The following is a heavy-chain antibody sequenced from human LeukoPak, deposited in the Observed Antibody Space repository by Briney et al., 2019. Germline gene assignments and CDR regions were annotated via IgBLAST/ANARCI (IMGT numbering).Heavy chain of an antibody. J-gene: IGHJ5*02. D-gene: IGHD3-10*01. CDR2: TYYRSKWYN. CDR1: GDSVSSNSAA. Sequence: SQTLSLTCAISGDSVSSNSAAWNWIRQSPSRGLEWLGRTYYRSKWYNDYAVSVKSRITINPDTSKNQFSLQLNSVTPEDTALYYCAKDHGDGSGSFPGWFDPWGQGTLVTVSS. V-gene: IGHV6-1*01. CDR3: AKDHGDGSGSFPGWFDP.